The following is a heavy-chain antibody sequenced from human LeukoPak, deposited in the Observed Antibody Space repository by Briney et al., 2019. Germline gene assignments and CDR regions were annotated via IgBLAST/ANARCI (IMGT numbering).Heavy chain of an antibody. Sequence: GGSLRLSCAASGFPLSSYAMSWVRQASGKGLEWVSATSSSDPGTYYADSVRGRFTISRDNSKNTLYLQMNSLRAEDTAVYFCAKGSKAVLFTRDHYMDVWGKGTTVTISS. CDR1: GFPLSSYA. CDR2: TSSSDPGT. D-gene: IGHD6-19*01. V-gene: IGHV3-23*01. J-gene: IGHJ6*03. CDR3: AKGSKAVLFTRDHYMDV.